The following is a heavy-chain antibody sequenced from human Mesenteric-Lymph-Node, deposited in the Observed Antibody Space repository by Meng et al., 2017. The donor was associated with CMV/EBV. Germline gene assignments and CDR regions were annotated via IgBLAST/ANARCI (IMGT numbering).Heavy chain of an antibody. D-gene: IGHD3-10*01. CDR2: ISYDGSNS. CDR1: GFIFSNYA. CDR3: ARDLWFGESNYYGMDV. J-gene: IGHJ6*02. Sequence: GESLKISCAVTGFIFSNYAMHWVRQAPGKGLEWVAVISYDGSNSYYADSVEGRFTISRDNAKNSLYLQMNSLRAEDTALYYCARDLWFGESNYYGMDVWGQGTTVTVSS. V-gene: IGHV3-30-3*01.